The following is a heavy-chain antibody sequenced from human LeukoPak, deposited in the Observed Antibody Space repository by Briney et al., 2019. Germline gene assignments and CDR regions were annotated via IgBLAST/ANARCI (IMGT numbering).Heavy chain of an antibody. CDR1: GFTFSSYG. CDR3: AKPNRGSGGAFDI. Sequence: TGGSLRLSCAASGFTFSSYGMHWVRQAPGKGLEWVAVISYDGSNKYYADSVKGRFTISRDNSKNTQYQQMNSLRAEDTAVYYCAKPNRGSGGAFDIWGQGTMVTVSS. CDR2: ISYDGSNK. V-gene: IGHV3-30*18. J-gene: IGHJ3*02. D-gene: IGHD3-16*01.